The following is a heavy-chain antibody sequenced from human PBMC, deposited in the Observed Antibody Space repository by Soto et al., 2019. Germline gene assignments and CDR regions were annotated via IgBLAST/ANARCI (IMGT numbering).Heavy chain of an antibody. J-gene: IGHJ4*02. V-gene: IGHV4-61*01. D-gene: IGHD1-26*01. CDR3: ARGEPRRYFDS. CDR1: GASVGSGRYY. CDR2: VFNSGNT. Sequence: QVQLQESGPGLVKPSETLSLSCTVSGASVGSGRYYWSRIRQPPGKGLEWIASVFNSGNTYFNPSLKSRVTLSVGTSKKQFSLKLRSITAADTGLYYCARGEPRRYFDSWGQGTMVTVSS.